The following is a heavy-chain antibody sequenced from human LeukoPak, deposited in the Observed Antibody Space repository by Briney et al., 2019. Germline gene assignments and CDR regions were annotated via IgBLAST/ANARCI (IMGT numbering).Heavy chain of an antibody. CDR1: GFTFSSYS. CDR3: ARATVAAAADYYYGMDV. CDR2: ISSSSSYI. V-gene: IGHV3-21*01. Sequence: GRSLRLFCAASGFTFSSYSMNWVRQAPGKGLEWVSSISSSSSYIYYADSVKGRFTISRDNAKNSLYLQMNSLRAEDTAVYYCARATVAAAADYYYGMDVWGQGTTVTVSS. J-gene: IGHJ6*02. D-gene: IGHD6-13*01.